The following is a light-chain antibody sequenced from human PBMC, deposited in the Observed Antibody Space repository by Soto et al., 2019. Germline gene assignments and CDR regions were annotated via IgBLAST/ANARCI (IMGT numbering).Light chain of an antibody. CDR2: GAS. J-gene: IGKJ1*01. CDR1: QSVSSSF. CDR3: QQYDNSPWT. Sequence: EIVLTQSPGTLSLSPGERATLSCRASQSVSSSFLAWYQQKPGQAPRLLIYGASSRATGIPDRFSGSGSGTDFALTIRRREPEDFAVYYCQQYDNSPWTFGQGTKVEI. V-gene: IGKV3-20*01.